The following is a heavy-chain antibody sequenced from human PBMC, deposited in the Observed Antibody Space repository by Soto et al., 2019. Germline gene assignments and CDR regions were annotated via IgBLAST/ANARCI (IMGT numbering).Heavy chain of an antibody. CDR1: GFTFTSSA. Sequence: SVKVSCKASGFTFTSSAFQWVRQARGQRLEWIGWIAVGSGYTNYAQRFQDRVTLTRDMSTATTYMELSRLTSEDTAIYYCAADATAWQQMVPSDYWGQGTLVIVSS. J-gene: IGHJ4*02. CDR3: AADATAWQQMVPSDY. D-gene: IGHD2-8*01. CDR2: IAVGSGYT. V-gene: IGHV1-58*01.